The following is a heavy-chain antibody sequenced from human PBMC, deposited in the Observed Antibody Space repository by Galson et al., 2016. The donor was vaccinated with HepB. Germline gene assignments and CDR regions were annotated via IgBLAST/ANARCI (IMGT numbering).Heavy chain of an antibody. Sequence: SVKVSCKASGYTFSDDDLHWVRQAPGQRPECMGWIMPYSGANYLVERFLGRVTLTRDLSISTAYMEVSSLTSDDTAVYFCARSRIREDVFDVWGQGTMVTVSS. V-gene: IGHV1-2*02. CDR1: GYTFSDDD. D-gene: IGHD3-3*02. CDR2: IMPYSGAN. J-gene: IGHJ3*01. CDR3: ARSRIREDVFDV.